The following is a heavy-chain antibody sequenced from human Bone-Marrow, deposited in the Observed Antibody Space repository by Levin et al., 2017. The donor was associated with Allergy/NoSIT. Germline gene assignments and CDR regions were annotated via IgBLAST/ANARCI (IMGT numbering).Heavy chain of an antibody. V-gene: IGHV3-30*03. CDR3: ARDSATYNTGFGAN. CDR1: GFAFRNYG. J-gene: IGHJ4*02. Sequence: QPGGSLRLSCEASGFAFRNYGMHWVRQAPGKGPDWVAVISNDGNDIYYAESVKGRFTISRDNSKNTLYLQMSSLRPEDTGVYYCARDSATYNTGFGANWGQGTLVTVSS. D-gene: IGHD6-19*01. CDR2: ISNDGNDI.